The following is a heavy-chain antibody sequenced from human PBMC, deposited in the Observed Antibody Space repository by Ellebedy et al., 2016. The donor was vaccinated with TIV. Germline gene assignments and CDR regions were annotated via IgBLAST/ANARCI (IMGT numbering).Heavy chain of an antibody. V-gene: IGHV3-30*18. Sequence: GGSLRLSCAASGFTFSSYGMHWVRQAPGKGLEWVAVISYDGSNKYYADSVKGRFTISRDNSKNTLYLQMNSLRAEDTAVYYCAKAMHYDSSGYDYWGQGTLVTVSS. D-gene: IGHD3-22*01. J-gene: IGHJ4*02. CDR3: AKAMHYDSSGYDY. CDR2: ISYDGSNK. CDR1: GFTFSSYG.